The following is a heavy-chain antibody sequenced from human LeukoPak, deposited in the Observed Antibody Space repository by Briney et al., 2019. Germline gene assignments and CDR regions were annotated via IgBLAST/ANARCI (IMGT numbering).Heavy chain of an antibody. V-gene: IGHV4-34*01. D-gene: IGHD2-8*01. J-gene: IGHJ5*02. CDR1: GGSFSGYY. Sequence: SETLSLTCAVYGGSFSGYYWSWIRQPPGKGLEWIGEINHSGSTNYNPSLKSRVTISVDTSKNQFSLKLSSVTAAATAVHYCASEVVDCTNGVCYMTGWFDPWGQGTLVTVSS. CDR3: ASEVVDCTNGVCYMTGWFDP. CDR2: INHSGST.